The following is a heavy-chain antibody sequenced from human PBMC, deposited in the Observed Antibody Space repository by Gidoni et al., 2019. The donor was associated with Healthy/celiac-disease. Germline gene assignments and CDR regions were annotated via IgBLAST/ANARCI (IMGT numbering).Heavy chain of an antibody. J-gene: IGHJ4*02. V-gene: IGHV3-30*18. CDR1: GFTFRSYG. D-gene: IGHD2-2*02. CDR2: ISYDGSNK. Sequence: QVQLVESGGGVVQPGRSLRLSCAASGFTFRSYGMHWVRLAPGKGLEWVAVISYDGSNKYYADSVKGRFTISRDNSKNTLYLQMNSLRAEDTAVYYCAKAGYCSSTSCSTFDYWGQGTLVTVSS. CDR3: AKAGYCSSTSCSTFDY.